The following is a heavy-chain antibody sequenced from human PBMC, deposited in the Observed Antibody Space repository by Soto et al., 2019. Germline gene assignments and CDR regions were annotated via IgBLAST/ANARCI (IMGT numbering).Heavy chain of an antibody. CDR1: GDSISSPKW. V-gene: IGHV4-4*02. J-gene: IGHJ3*01. CDR2: LLHGGTT. CDR3: AYSTGWYRHDV. D-gene: IGHD6-19*01. Sequence: QVQLQESGPGLVKPSGTLSLTCAVSGDSISSPKWWTWLRQPPGKGLEWIGDLLHGGTTNYNPSLKSRVTLSVDTSQNQFSLNLTPVTAADTAIYYCAYSTGWYRHDVWGQGTSVTVSS.